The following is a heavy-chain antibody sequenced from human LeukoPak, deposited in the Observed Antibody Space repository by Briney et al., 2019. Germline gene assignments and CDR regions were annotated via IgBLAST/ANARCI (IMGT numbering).Heavy chain of an antibody. Sequence: PSETLSLTCTVSGGSISSYYWSWIRQPPGKGLEWIGYIYYSGSTNYNPSLKSRVTISVDTSKNQFSLKLSSVTAADTAVYYCAMIPLYGSGSYYNRETDYWGQGTLVTVSS. J-gene: IGHJ4*02. CDR3: AMIPLYGSGSYYNRETDY. V-gene: IGHV4-59*01. CDR2: IYYSGST. D-gene: IGHD3-10*01. CDR1: GGSISSYY.